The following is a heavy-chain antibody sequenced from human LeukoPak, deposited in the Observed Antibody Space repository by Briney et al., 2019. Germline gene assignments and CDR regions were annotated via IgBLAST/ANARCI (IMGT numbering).Heavy chain of an antibody. J-gene: IGHJ4*02. Sequence: GASVTVSCKAAGYTFIGYYIHWVRQAPGQGGEWVGGILPILGIANYEQKFQGRVTITADKSTSTAYMELSSLRSEDTAVYFCARSVLSGGGFGDLYLDYWGQGTLVTVSS. CDR3: ARSVLSGGGFGDLYLDY. V-gene: IGHV1-69*10. D-gene: IGHD3-10*01. CDR2: ILPILGIA. CDR1: GYTFIGYY.